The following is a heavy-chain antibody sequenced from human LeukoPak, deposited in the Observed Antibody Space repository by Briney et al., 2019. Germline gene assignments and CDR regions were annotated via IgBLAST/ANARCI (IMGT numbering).Heavy chain of an antibody. Sequence: GGSLRLSCAASGFTFSSYGMHWVRQAPGKGLEWVAFIRYDGSNKYYADSVKGRFTISRDNSKNTRYLQMNSLRAEDTAVYYCAKDLRSGYYYAYFYYYYMDVWGKGTTVTVSS. CDR3: AKDLRSGYYYAYFYYYYMDV. D-gene: IGHD3-22*01. J-gene: IGHJ6*03. CDR1: GFTFSSYG. V-gene: IGHV3-30*02. CDR2: IRYDGSNK.